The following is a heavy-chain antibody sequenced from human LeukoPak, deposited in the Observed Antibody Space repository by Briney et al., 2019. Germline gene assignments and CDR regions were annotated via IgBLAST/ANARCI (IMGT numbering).Heavy chain of an antibody. D-gene: IGHD2-2*01. V-gene: IGHV4-34*01. CDR1: SGSFSGYF. J-gene: IGHJ4*02. CDR2: LNHSGST. Sequence: SETLSLTCAVYSGSFSGYFWTWIRQPPGKGLEWIGELNHSGSTNYNPSLKSRVTISVDTSKNQFSLKLSSVTAADTAVYYCARVTVVPAASASSSVDYWGQGTLVTVSS. CDR3: ARVTVVPAASASSSVDY.